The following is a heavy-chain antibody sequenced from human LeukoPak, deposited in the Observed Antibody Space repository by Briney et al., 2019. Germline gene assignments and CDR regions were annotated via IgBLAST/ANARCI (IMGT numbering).Heavy chain of an antibody. CDR2: IQAKAYGGAT. D-gene: IGHD2-2*01. V-gene: IGHV3-49*04. CDR1: GFTFGDYA. J-gene: IGHJ4*02. Sequence: PGGSLRLSCSTSGFTFGDYAKSWVRQAPGKGLEWVGFIQAKAYGGATKYAASVNGRFSISRDDSQSIANLQMNDLKTEDTAVYYCTRAPHPRCSSSGCYLDYWGQGTLVTVSS. CDR3: TRAPHPRCSSSGCYLDY.